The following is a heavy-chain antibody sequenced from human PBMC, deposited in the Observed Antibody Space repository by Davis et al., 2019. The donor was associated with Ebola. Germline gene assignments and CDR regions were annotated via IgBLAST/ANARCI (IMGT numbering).Heavy chain of an antibody. CDR3: ARDDSCSSTSCFYYYYYGMDV. CDR1: GFTFSSYW. V-gene: IGHV3-74*01. J-gene: IGHJ6*02. CDR2: IETDGSTT. Sequence: GESLKISCAASGFTFSSYWMHWVRQAPGKGPVWVSRIETDGSTTTYADSVKGRFTISRDNAKNTLYLQMNSLRAEDTAVYYCARDDSCSSTSCFYYYYYGMDVWGQGTTVTVSS. D-gene: IGHD2-2*01.